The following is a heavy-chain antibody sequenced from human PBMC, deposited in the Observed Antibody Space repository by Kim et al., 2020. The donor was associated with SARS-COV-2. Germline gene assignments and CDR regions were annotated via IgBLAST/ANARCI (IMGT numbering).Heavy chain of an antibody. J-gene: IGHJ6*02. CDR2: IIPIFGTA. CDR3: ASPLAAAGIFNYYYGMDV. Sequence: SVKVSCKASGGTFSSYAISWVRQAPGQGLEWMGGIIPIFGTANYAQKFQGRVTITADESTSTAYMELSSLRSEDTAVYYCASPLAAAGIFNYYYGMDVWGQGTTVTVSS. D-gene: IGHD6-13*01. CDR1: GGTFSSYA. V-gene: IGHV1-69*13.